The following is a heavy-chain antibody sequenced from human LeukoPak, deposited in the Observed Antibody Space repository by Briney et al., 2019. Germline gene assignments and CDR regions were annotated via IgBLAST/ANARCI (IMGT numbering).Heavy chain of an antibody. CDR2: IYYSGST. CDR1: GGSISSYY. CDR3: ARFAPYYDFWSNWFDP. V-gene: IGHV4-59*01. J-gene: IGHJ5*02. Sequence: SETLSLTCTVSGGSISSYYWSWIRQPPGKGLEWIGYIYYSGSTNYNPSLKSQVTISVDTSKNQFSLKLSSVTAADTAVYYCARFAPYYDFWSNWFDPWGQGTLVTVSS. D-gene: IGHD3-3*01.